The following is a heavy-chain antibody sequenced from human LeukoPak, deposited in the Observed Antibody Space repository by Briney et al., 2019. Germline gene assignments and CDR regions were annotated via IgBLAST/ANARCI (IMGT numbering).Heavy chain of an antibody. CDR1: GGSVSSYY. Sequence: SGTLSLTCSVSGGSVSSYYWSWVRQTPGKGLEWIGYISQTETTDYGPSLKSRVTISVDTSKNQFSLKLSSVTPADTAVYYCARGGYYGSGNDFRFDPWGQGTLVTVSS. CDR3: ARGGYYGSGNDFRFDP. V-gene: IGHV4-59*02. CDR2: ISQTETT. J-gene: IGHJ5*02. D-gene: IGHD3-10*01.